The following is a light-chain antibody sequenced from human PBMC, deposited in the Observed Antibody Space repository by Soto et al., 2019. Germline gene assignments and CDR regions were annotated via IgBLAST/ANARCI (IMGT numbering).Light chain of an antibody. CDR3: GTWDSSLSANWV. Sequence: QSVLTQPPSVSAAPGQKVTISCSGSSSNIGNNYVSWYQQLPGTAPKLLIYDNNKRPSGIPDRFSGSKSGTSAILGITGLQSGDEADYYCGTWDSSLSANWVFGGGTKVTVL. V-gene: IGLV1-51*01. J-gene: IGLJ3*02. CDR1: SSNIGNNY. CDR2: DNN.